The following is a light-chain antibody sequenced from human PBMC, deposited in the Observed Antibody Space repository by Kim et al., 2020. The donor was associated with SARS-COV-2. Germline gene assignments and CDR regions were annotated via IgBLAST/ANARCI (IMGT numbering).Light chain of an antibody. Sequence: QSITISCTGTSSDIGAYEYVSWYQQHPGKAPRLMIHEVSRRPSGVPDRFSASKSGNTASLTVSGLQAEDEADYYCSAHGGGNNFYVFGTGTKVTVL. CDR2: EVS. J-gene: IGLJ1*01. CDR1: SSDIGAYEY. CDR3: SAHGGGNNFYV. V-gene: IGLV2-8*01.